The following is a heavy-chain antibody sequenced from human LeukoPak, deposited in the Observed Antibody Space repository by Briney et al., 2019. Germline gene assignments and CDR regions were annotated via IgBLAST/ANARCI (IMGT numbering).Heavy chain of an antibody. D-gene: IGHD3-16*01. Sequence: PSETLSLTCTVSGGSISSSSYYWGWIRQTPGKGLEWIGSISHTGSTYHNPSLKSRVIISVDTSKNQFSLKLSSVTAADTAVYYCAREFKGTYVWGSYYYFDYWGQGTLVTVSS. CDR1: GGSISSSSYY. V-gene: IGHV4-39*07. CDR3: AREFKGTYVWGSYYYFDY. J-gene: IGHJ4*02. CDR2: ISHTGST.